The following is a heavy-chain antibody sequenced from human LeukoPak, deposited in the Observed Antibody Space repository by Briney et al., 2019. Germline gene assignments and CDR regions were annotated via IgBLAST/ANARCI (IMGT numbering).Heavy chain of an antibody. CDR2: ISPSGGST. Sequence: ASVKVSCKAFGYTFTSNYMHWVRQAPGQGPEWMGVISPSGGSTTYAQKFQGRVTMTRDTSTSTVYMELSSLRSEDTAVYYCASSEGDTAMDYWGQGTLVTVSS. CDR3: ASSEGDTAMDY. V-gene: IGHV1-46*01. J-gene: IGHJ4*02. D-gene: IGHD5-18*01. CDR1: GYTFTSNY.